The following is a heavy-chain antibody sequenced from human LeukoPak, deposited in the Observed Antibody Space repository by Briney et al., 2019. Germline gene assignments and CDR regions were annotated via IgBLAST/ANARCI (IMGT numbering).Heavy chain of an antibody. CDR3: ARTGFRDPLVY. V-gene: IGHV4-34*01. CDR2: INHSGST. J-gene: IGHJ4*02. D-gene: IGHD3-10*01. CDR1: GGSFSGYY. Sequence: SETLSLTCAVYGGSFSGYYWSWIRQPLGKGLEWIGEINHSGSTNYNPSLKSRVTISVDTSKDQFSLKLSSVTAADTAVYYCARTGFRDPLVYWGQGTLVTVSS.